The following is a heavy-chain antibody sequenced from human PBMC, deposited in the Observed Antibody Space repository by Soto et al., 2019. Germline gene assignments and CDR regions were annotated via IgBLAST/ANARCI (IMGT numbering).Heavy chain of an antibody. V-gene: IGHV1-69*12. J-gene: IGHJ6*02. CDR1: GGTFSSSA. D-gene: IGHD4-4*01. CDR2: IIPLFRTP. Sequence: QVKLVQSGAEMKEPGSSVKVSCKTSGGTFSSSAISWLRQAPGQGLEWMGGIIPLFRTPDYAQKFQGRVTIAADESTSTAYMELISLRSEDTAVYYCARDNDRLQLGGNYYYIRDVLCQGTTITVSS. CDR3: ARDNDRLQLGGNYYYIRDV.